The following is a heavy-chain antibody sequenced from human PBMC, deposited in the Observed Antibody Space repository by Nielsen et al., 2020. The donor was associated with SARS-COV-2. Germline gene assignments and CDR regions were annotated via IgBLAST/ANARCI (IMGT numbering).Heavy chain of an antibody. J-gene: IGHJ4*02. CDR3: AKDIVAVVVGGFDY. V-gene: IGHV3-9*01. Sequence: SLKISCAASGFTFDDYAMHWVRQAPGKGLEWVSGISWNSGSIGYADSVKGRFTISRDNAKNSLYLQMNSLRAEDTASYYCAKDIVAVVVGGFDYWGQGTLVTVSS. CDR1: GFTFDDYA. CDR2: ISWNSGSI. D-gene: IGHD3-22*01.